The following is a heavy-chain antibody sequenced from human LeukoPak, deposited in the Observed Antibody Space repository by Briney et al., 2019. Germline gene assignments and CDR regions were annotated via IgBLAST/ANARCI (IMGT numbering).Heavy chain of an antibody. CDR3: ARVKVWFGESDAFDI. V-gene: IGHV3-53*01. CDR1: GFTVSSNY. CDR2: IYSGGST. D-gene: IGHD3-10*01. Sequence: PGGCLRLSCAASGFTVSSNYMSWVRQAPGKGLEWVSVIYSGGSTYYADSVKGRFTISRDNSKNTLYLQMNSLRGEDTAVYYCARVKVWFGESDAFDIWGQGTMVTVSS. J-gene: IGHJ3*02.